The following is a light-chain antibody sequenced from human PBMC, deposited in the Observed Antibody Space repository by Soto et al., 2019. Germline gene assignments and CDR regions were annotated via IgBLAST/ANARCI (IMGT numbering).Light chain of an antibody. J-gene: IGLJ2*01. CDR1: SSDVGSYNL. CDR3: CAYAGYSTFVI. Sequence: QSALTQPASVSGSPGQSITISCTGTSSDVGSYNLVSWYQHHPGKAPKLMIYEANQRPSGVSNRFSGSKSGNTASLTISGLQAEDEADYFCCAYAGYSTFVISGGGTKLTVL. CDR2: EAN. V-gene: IGLV2-23*02.